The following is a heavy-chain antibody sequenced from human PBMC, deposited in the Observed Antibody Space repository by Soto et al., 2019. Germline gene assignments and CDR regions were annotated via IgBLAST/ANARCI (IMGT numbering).Heavy chain of an antibody. D-gene: IGHD1-26*01. V-gene: IGHV4-34*01. J-gene: IGHJ6*02. CDR1: GGSFSAYY. Sequence: SETLSLTCAVYGGSFSAYYWSWIRQPPGKGLEWIGEINHSGSTNYNPSLKSRVTISVDTSRNQFSLKLSSVTAADTAVYYCAKMRGGSYYFYYYGMDVWGQGTTVTVSS. CDR3: AKMRGGSYYFYYYGMDV. CDR2: INHSGST.